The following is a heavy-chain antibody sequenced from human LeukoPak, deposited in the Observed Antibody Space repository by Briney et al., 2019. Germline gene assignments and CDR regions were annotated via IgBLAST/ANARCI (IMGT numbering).Heavy chain of an antibody. D-gene: IGHD3-10*01. J-gene: IGHJ3*02. V-gene: IGHV4-39*01. CDR2: IYYSGST. Sequence: SETLSLTCTVSGGSISSSSYYWGWIRQPPGKGLEWIGSIYYSGSTYYNPSLKSRVTISVDTSKNQFSLKLSSVTAADTAVYYCARLRTYGELSPAFDIWGQGTMVTVSS. CDR1: GGSISSSSYY. CDR3: ARLRTYGELSPAFDI.